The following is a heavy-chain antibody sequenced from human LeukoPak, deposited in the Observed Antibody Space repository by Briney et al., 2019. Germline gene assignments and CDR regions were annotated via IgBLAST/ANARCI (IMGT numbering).Heavy chain of an antibody. CDR1: GLTFSSYG. V-gene: IGHV3-30*02. D-gene: IGHD3-9*01. J-gene: IGHJ3*02. CDR2: IRYDGRNK. Sequence: GGSLRLSCAASGLTFSSYGMHWVRQAPGKGLEWVAFIRYDGRNKYYADSVKGRFTISRDNSKNTLYLQMNTLRADDTAVYYCARGPNYDILTGWRKTHNAFDKWGQGTMVTVSS. CDR3: ARGPNYDILTGWRKTHNAFDK.